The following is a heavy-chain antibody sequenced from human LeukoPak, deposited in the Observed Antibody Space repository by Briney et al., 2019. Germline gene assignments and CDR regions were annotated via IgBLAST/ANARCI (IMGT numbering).Heavy chain of an antibody. CDR3: TVPQSGGNWFDP. D-gene: IGHD3-16*01. V-gene: IGHV3-73*01. CDR2: IRGKGFSDPP. Sequence: PGGSLRLSCAASGFTFSDSAIHWVRQASGKGLEWVGRIRGKGFSDPPAYAASVKDRFTISRDDSKSTAYLQMNSLKAEDTAVYYCTVPQSGGNWFDPWGPGTQVTVSS. J-gene: IGHJ5*02. CDR1: GFTFSDSA.